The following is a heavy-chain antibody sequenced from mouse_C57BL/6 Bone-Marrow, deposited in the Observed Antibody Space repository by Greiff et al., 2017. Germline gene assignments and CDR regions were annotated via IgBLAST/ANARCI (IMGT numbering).Heavy chain of an antibody. J-gene: IGHJ3*01. CDR1: GYTFTSYG. V-gene: IGHV1-81*01. D-gene: IGHD1-1*01. CDR3: ARGCPYAAWFAY. CDR2: IYPRSGNT. Sequence: VQLQQSGAELARPGASVKLSCKASGYTFTSYGISWVKQRTGQGLEWIGEIYPRSGNTYYNEKFKGKATLTADKSSSTAYMELRSLTSEDAAVYFCARGCPYAAWFAYWGQGTLVTVSA.